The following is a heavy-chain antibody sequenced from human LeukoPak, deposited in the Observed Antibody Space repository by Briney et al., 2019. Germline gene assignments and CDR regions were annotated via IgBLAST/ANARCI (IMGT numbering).Heavy chain of an antibody. CDR1: GGSFSDHY. J-gene: IGHJ4*02. V-gene: IGHV4-34*01. D-gene: IGHD5-18*01. CDR3: ARKASHYSYGLRAIDY. Sequence: PSETLSLTCAVYGGSFSDHYWNWIRQPSGKGLEWIGEINHSGTTNYNASLKSRVTISVDPSKNHFSLKLNSMTAADTAVYYCARKASHYSYGLRAIDYWGQGNLVTVSS. CDR2: INHSGTT.